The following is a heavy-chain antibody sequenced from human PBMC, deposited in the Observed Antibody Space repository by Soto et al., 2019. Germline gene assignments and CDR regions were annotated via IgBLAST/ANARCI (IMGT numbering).Heavy chain of an antibody. D-gene: IGHD2-2*01. Sequence: EVQLLESGGGLVQPGGSLRLSCAASGFTFSSYAMSWVRQAPGKGLEWVSAISGSGGSTYYADSVKGRFTISRDNSKNTLYLQMNSLRAEDTAVYYCARDVPYCSSTSCYNGMDVWGQGTTVTVSS. CDR2: ISGSGGST. CDR1: GFTFSSYA. J-gene: IGHJ6*02. CDR3: ARDVPYCSSTSCYNGMDV. V-gene: IGHV3-23*01.